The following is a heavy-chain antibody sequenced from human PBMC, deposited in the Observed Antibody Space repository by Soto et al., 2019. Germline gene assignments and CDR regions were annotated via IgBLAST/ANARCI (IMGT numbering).Heavy chain of an antibody. CDR1: GYSFTIYW. V-gene: IGHV5-51*01. D-gene: IGHD3-22*01. CDR3: ASHGRRVYYETSDYSYSAMDV. CDR2: IYPGDPDT. Sequence: PGESLKISCKGSGYSFTIYWIGWVRQMPGKGLEWMGIIYPGDPDTRYSPSFQGQVTISADKSISTAYLQWSSLKASDTAMYYCASHGRRVYYETSDYSYSAMDVWGEGTTV. J-gene: IGHJ6*02.